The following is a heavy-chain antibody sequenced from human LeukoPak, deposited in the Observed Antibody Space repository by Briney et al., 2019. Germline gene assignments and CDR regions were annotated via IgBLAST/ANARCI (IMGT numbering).Heavy chain of an antibody. CDR3: AKDPSVGGTAEYFQH. J-gene: IGHJ1*01. CDR1: GFTFSSYE. D-gene: IGHD1-26*01. Sequence: GGSLRLSCAASGFTFSSYEMNWVRQAPGKGLEWVSYISSSGSTIYYADSVKGRFTISRDNSKNTLYLQMNSLRAEDTAIYYCAKDPSVGGTAEYFQHWGPGTLVTVSS. CDR2: ISSSGSTI. V-gene: IGHV3-48*03.